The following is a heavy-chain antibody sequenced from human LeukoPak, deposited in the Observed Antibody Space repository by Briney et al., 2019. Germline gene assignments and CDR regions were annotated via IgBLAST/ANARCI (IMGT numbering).Heavy chain of an antibody. CDR1: GFSISNYW. CDR3: ARGYWNFGL. V-gene: IGHV3-7*01. Sequence: GGSLRLSCVASGFSISNYWMTWVRQAPGKGLEWVANIKQDGSEKNYVDSVKGRITSSRDNAKNSLYLQMNRLRVEDTAVYYCARGYWNFGLWGRGTQVTVSS. J-gene: IGHJ2*01. CDR2: IKQDGSEK.